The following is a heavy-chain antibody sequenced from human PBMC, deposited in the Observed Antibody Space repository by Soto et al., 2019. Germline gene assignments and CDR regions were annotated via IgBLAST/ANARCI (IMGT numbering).Heavy chain of an antibody. CDR3: AIRRAGADFDY. Sequence: QDQLVQSGAEVKKPGASVTVSCKSSGYTFSSYGISWVRQAPGQGLEWMGWISPYNGNTNYAQKVQGRVTMTADTSTSAGSMELRSLRSDDTAVYYCAIRRAGADFDYWGQGTLVTVSS. V-gene: IGHV1-18*01. CDR1: GYTFSSYG. CDR2: ISPYNGNT. J-gene: IGHJ4*02. D-gene: IGHD1-1*01.